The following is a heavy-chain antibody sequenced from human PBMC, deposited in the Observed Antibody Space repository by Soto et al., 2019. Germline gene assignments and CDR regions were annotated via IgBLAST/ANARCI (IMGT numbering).Heavy chain of an antibody. CDR3: ARARRFGDYDY. J-gene: IGHJ4*02. V-gene: IGHV4-34*01. CDR2: INHSGST. Sequence: SETLSLTCAVYGGSFSGYYWSWIRQPPGKGLEWIGEINHSGSTNYNPSLKSRVTISVDTSKNQFSLKLSSVTAADTAVYYCARARRFGDYDYWGQGTLVTVSS. CDR1: GGSFSGYY. D-gene: IGHD4-17*01.